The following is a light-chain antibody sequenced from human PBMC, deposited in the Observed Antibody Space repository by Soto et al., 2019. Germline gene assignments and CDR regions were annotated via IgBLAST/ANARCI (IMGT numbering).Light chain of an antibody. CDR3: EQYGSSPPSIT. CDR2: GTS. V-gene: IGKV3-20*01. J-gene: IGKJ5*01. CDR1: QSVSSY. Sequence: EIVMTQSPATLSVSPGERATLSCRASQSVSSYLAWYQHKPGQAPRLLIYGTSNRATGIPDRFTGSGSGTDLTLTISSLEPEDFAVYYCEQYGSSPPSITFGQGTRLEI.